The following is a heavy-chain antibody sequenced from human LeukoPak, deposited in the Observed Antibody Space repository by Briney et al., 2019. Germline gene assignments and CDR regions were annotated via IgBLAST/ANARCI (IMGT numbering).Heavy chain of an antibody. V-gene: IGHV3-30*04. J-gene: IGHJ4*02. Sequence: GGSLRLSCAASGFTFSRSAMHWVRQAPGKGLECVAVISYDGSNKYYADSVKGRFTISRDNSKNALYLQMNSLRAEDTAVYYCAREDSYYDILTGYYSGPFDYWGQGTLVTVSS. D-gene: IGHD3-9*01. CDR3: AREDSYYDILTGYYSGPFDY. CDR1: GFTFSRSA. CDR2: ISYDGSNK.